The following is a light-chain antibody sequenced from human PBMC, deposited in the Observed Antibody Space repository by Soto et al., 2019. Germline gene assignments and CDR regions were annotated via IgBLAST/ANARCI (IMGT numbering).Light chain of an antibody. J-gene: IGLJ2*01. Sequence: QSALTQPPSASGSLGQSVTISCTGTSSDVGGYNYVSWHQQHPGKAPKVMIYEVTNRPPGVPDRFSGSKSGNTASLTVSGLQAEDEADYYCSSFAGGGNPVLLGGGTKLTVL. CDR3: SSFAGGGNPVL. V-gene: IGLV2-8*01. CDR2: EVT. CDR1: SSDVGGYNY.